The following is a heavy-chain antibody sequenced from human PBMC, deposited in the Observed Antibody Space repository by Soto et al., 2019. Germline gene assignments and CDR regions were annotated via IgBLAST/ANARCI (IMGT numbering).Heavy chain of an antibody. CDR1: GGSISSGGYY. V-gene: IGHV4-31*03. CDR3: ARNLMGGSPLLNWFDP. J-gene: IGHJ5*02. CDR2: IYYSGST. Sequence: QVQLQESGPGLVKPSQTLSLTCTVSGGSISSGGYYWSWIRQHPGKGLEWIGYIYYSGSTYYNPSPKSRVTISVDTSKNQFSLKLSSVTAADTAVYYCARNLMGGSPLLNWFDPWGQGTLVTVSS. D-gene: IGHD1-26*01.